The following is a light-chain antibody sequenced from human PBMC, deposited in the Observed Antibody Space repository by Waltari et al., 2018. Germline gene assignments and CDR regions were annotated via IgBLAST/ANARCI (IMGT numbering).Light chain of an antibody. Sequence: DIQMTLSPSSLSASVGDRVTITCRASQSVRSFLNWYQQKPGKAPKLLIYTTSTLQSGVPSRFTGSGSGTDFTLTINSLQPEDFATYYCQQSYVTPSTFGGGTKVDIK. V-gene: IGKV1-39*01. CDR2: TTS. CDR1: QSVRSF. CDR3: QQSYVTPST. J-gene: IGKJ4*01.